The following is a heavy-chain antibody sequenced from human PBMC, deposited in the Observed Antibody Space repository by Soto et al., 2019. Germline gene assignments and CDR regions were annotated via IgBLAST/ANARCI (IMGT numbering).Heavy chain of an antibody. CDR3: ARDYSAGAGASDF. Sequence: QVQLVQSGAEVKKPGASVKVSCKASGYIFTAYYMNWVRQAPGQGLEWMGWINPASGGTNYAQKFQGRVTMTTDPSISTAYMELSSRRSDDTAVYYCARDYSAGAGASDFWGQGTMVIVSS. V-gene: IGHV1-2*02. J-gene: IGHJ3*01. CDR2: INPASGGT. CDR1: GYIFTAYY. D-gene: IGHD6-19*01.